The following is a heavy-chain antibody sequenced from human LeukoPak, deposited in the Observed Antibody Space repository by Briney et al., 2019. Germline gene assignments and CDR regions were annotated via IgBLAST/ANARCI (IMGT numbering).Heavy chain of an antibody. CDR2: ISGSGGST. V-gene: IGHV3-53*04. Sequence: GGSLRLSCAASGFTVSSNYMSWVRQAPGKGLEWVSAISGSGGSTYYADSVKGRFTISRHNSKNTLYLQMNSLRAEDTAVYYCARDLPGYYYGMDVWGQGTTVTVSS. J-gene: IGHJ6*02. CDR3: ARDLPGYYYGMDV. CDR1: GFTVSSNY.